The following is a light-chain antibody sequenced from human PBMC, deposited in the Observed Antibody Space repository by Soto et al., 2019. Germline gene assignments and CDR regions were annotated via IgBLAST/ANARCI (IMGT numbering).Light chain of an antibody. CDR1: QSIRTN. J-gene: IGKJ4*01. V-gene: IGKV3-15*01. CDR3: QQYNHWPPLT. CDR2: DAS. Sequence: EIMMTQSPATVSVSPGERATLSCRASQSIRTNVAWYQQKPGQALRLLIYDASTRATGLSSRFSGSGSGTEFTLTISSLQSEDVAIYYCQQYNHWPPLTFGGGTRLEI.